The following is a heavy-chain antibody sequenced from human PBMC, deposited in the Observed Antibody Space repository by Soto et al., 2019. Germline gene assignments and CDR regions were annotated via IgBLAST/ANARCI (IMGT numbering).Heavy chain of an antibody. CDR2: ISYDGSNK. D-gene: IGHD2-15*01. CDR3: ARGLIGYCSGGSCSSGGYYYYYGMDV. CDR1: GFTFSSYA. Sequence: QVQLVESGGGVVQPGRSLRLSCAASGFTFSSYAMHWVRQAPGKGLEWVAVISYDGSNKYYADSVKGRFTISRDNYKDTRYLQMNSLRAEDTAVYYCARGLIGYCSGGSCSSGGYYYYYGMDVWGQGTKVTVSS. V-gene: IGHV3-30-3*01. J-gene: IGHJ6*02.